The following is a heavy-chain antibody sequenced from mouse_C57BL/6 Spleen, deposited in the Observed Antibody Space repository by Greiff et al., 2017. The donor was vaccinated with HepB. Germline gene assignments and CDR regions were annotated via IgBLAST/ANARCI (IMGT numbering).Heavy chain of an antibody. J-gene: IGHJ3*01. D-gene: IGHD2-4*01. V-gene: IGHV1-64*01. CDR3: ARGGYYDYDWFAY. CDR2: IHPNSGST. Sequence: QVQLQQPGAELVKPGASVKLSCKASGYTFTSYWMHWVKQRPGQGLEWIGMIHPNSGSTNYNEKFKSKATLTVDKSPSTAYMQLSSLTSEDSAVYYCARGGYYDYDWFAYWGQGTLVTVSA. CDR1: GYTFTSYW.